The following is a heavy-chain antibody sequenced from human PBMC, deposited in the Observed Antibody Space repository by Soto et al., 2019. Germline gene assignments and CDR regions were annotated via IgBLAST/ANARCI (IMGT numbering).Heavy chain of an antibody. CDR2: IYYSGST. CDR1: GGSISSYY. Sequence: PSETLSLTCTVSGGSISSYYWSWIRQPPGKGLEWIGYIYYSGSTNYNPSLKSRVTISVDTSKNQFSLKLSSVTAADTAVYYCARVRRLSSGWPKDFFAYRGQRTLDIGSA. CDR3: ARVRRLSSGWPKDFFAY. V-gene: IGHV4-59*08. D-gene: IGHD6-25*01. J-gene: IGHJ4*02.